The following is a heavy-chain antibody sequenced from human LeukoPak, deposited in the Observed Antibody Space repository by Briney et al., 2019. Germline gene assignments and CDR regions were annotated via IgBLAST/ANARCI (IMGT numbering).Heavy chain of an antibody. CDR2: IIPIFGTA. V-gene: IGHV1-69*05. J-gene: IGHJ3*02. CDR1: GGTFSSYA. Sequence: GASVKVSCKASGGTFSSYAISWVRQAPGQGLEWMGGIIPIFGTANYAQKFQGRVTITTDESTSTAYMELSSLRSEDTAVYYCARARKPCSSTSCYTYGVGAFDIWGQGTMVTVSS. D-gene: IGHD2-2*02. CDR3: ARARKPCSSTSCYTYGVGAFDI.